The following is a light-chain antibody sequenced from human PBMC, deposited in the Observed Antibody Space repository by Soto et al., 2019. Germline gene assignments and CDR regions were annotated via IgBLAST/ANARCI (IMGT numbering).Light chain of an antibody. J-gene: IGKJ1*01. Sequence: EIVLTQSPGTLSLSPGERATLSCRASQSVSSSYLAWCQQKPGQAPRLLIYRASSRATGIPDRFSGSGSGTDFTLTISRLEPEDFAVYYCQQYGSSRAFGQGTKVEIK. CDR3: QQYGSSRA. CDR2: RAS. V-gene: IGKV3-20*01. CDR1: QSVSSSY.